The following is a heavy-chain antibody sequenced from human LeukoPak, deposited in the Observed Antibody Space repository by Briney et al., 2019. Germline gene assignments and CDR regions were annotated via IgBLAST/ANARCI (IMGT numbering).Heavy chain of an antibody. J-gene: IGHJ3*02. CDR3: ARLVTSGWYSGRGAFDI. V-gene: IGHV1-2*02. CDR1: GLTFTGYY. Sequence: ASVKVSCKASGLTFTGYYIHWVRLAPGQGLEWMGWINLNSGGTNYAQRFQGRVTMTRDTSISTAYIELSRLTSDDTALYYCARLVTSGWYSGRGAFDIWGQGTMVTVSS. CDR2: INLNSGGT. D-gene: IGHD6-19*01.